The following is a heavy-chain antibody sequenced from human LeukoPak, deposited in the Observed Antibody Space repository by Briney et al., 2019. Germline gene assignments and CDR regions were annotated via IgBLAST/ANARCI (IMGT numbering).Heavy chain of an antibody. CDR1: GGSISHYF. CDR3: AKTVAGYWYFDL. CDR2: IYYSGST. J-gene: IGHJ2*01. D-gene: IGHD6-19*01. V-gene: IGHV4-59*08. Sequence: SETLSLTCTVSGGSISHYFWSWIRQPPGKPLEWIGYIYYSGSTNYNPSLKSRVTISVDTSKNQFSLKLSSVTAADTAVYYCAKTVAGYWYFDLWGRGTLVTVSS.